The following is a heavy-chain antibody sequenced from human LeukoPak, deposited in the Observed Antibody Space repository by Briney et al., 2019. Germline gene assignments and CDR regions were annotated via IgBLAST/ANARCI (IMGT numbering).Heavy chain of an antibody. Sequence: GRSLRLSCAASGFTFSNYAMHWVRQAPGKGLEWVAAIWYVGSNKYFADSVKGRFTLSRDNSKNTLYLQMNSLRAEDTAVYYCARDGGGTGSWDYWGQGTLVTVSS. CDR1: GFTFSNYA. CDR3: ARDGGGTGSWDY. J-gene: IGHJ4*02. V-gene: IGHV3-33*01. D-gene: IGHD3-10*01. CDR2: IWYVGSNK.